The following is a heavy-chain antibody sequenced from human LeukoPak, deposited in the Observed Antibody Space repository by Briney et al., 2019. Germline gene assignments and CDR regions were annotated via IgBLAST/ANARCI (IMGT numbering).Heavy chain of an antibody. V-gene: IGHV3-11*04. CDR3: ARDSPTILGAFDI. Sequence: GGSLRLSCATSGFTFSDYFMSWIRQAPGKGLEWVSYISSSGSTIYYADSVKGRFTISRDNAKNSLYLQMNSLRAEDTAVYYCARDSPTILGAFDIWGQGTMVTVSS. D-gene: IGHD5-24*01. CDR1: GFTFSDYF. J-gene: IGHJ3*02. CDR2: ISSSGSTI.